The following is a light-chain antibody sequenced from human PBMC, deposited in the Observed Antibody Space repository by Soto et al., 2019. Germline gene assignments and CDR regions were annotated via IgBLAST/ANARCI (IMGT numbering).Light chain of an antibody. Sequence: EIVLTQSPATLSLSPGERATLSCRASQSINTYLAWYQQKPGQAPRLLIYGASSRPTGIPDRFSGSGSGTDFTLTISRLEPEDFAVYYCQQYGSSSTFGQGTRLEIK. V-gene: IGKV3-20*01. CDR3: QQYGSSST. CDR1: QSINTY. CDR2: GAS. J-gene: IGKJ5*01.